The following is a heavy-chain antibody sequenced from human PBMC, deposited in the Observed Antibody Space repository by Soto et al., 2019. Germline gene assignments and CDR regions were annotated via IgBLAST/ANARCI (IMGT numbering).Heavy chain of an antibody. J-gene: IGHJ6*02. D-gene: IGHD2-2*01. Sequence: GSLRLSCTASGFTFGDYAMSWVRQAPGKGLEWVGFIRSKAYGGTTEYAASVKGRFTISRDDSKSIAYLQMNSLKTEDTAVYYCTRDLGYCSSTSCRNYGMDVWGQGTTVTVSS. V-gene: IGHV3-49*04. CDR3: TRDLGYCSSTSCRNYGMDV. CDR2: IRSKAYGGTT. CDR1: GFTFGDYA.